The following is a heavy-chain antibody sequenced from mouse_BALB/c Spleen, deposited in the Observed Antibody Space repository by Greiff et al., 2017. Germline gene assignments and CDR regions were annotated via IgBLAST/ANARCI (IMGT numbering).Heavy chain of an antibody. V-gene: IGHV3-2*02. CDR2: ISYSGST. Sequence: EVQLQQSGPGLVKPSQSLSLTCTVTGYSITSDYAWNWIRQFPGNKLEWMGYISYSGSTSYNPSLKSRISITRDTSKNQFFLQLNSVTTEDTATYYCARSRYYRYDAWFAYWGQGTLVTVSA. J-gene: IGHJ3*01. CDR3: ARSRYYRYDAWFAY. D-gene: IGHD2-14*01. CDR1: GYSITSDYA.